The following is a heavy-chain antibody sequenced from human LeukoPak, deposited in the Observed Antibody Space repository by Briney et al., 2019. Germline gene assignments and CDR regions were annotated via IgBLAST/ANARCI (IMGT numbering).Heavy chain of an antibody. J-gene: IGHJ4*02. CDR1: GYTLTELS. CDR2: FDPEDGET. D-gene: IGHD3-22*01. Sequence: ASVNVSCKVSGYTLTELSMHWVRQAPGKGLEWMGDFDPEDGETIYAQKFQGRVTMTEDTSTDTAYMELSSLRSEDTAVYYCATVPYYYDSSGYRRWYYFDYWGQGTLVTVSS. CDR3: ATVPYYYDSSGYRRWYYFDY. V-gene: IGHV1-24*01.